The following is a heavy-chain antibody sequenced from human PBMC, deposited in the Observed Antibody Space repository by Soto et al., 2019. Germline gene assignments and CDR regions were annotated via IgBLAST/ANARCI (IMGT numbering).Heavy chain of an antibody. D-gene: IGHD5-12*01. CDR1: GFTFSSYW. V-gene: IGHV3-7*01. CDR3: ARDEGGYDYAFDI. J-gene: IGHJ3*02. CDR2: IKQVGSEK. Sequence: GGSLRLSCAASGFTFSSYWMSWVRQAPGKGLEWVANIKQVGSEKYYVDSVKGRFTISRDNAKNSLYLQMNSLRAEDTAVYYCARDEGGYDYAFDIWGQGTMVTVSS.